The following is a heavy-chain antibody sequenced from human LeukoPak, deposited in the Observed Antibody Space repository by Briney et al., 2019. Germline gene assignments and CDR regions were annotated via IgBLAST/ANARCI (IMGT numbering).Heavy chain of an antibody. D-gene: IGHD3-22*01. V-gene: IGHV1-24*01. CDR1: GYTLTELS. CDR3: ATDQRDSSGYHKLFQH. CDR2: FDPEDGET. Sequence: GASVKVSCKVSGYTLTELSMHWVRQAPGKGREWRGGFDPEDGETIYAQKFQGRVTMTEDTSTDTAYMELSSLRSEDTAVYYCATDQRDSSGYHKLFQHWSQGTLVTVSS. J-gene: IGHJ1*01.